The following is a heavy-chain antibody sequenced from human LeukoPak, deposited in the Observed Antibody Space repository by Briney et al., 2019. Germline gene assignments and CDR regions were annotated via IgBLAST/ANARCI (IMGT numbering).Heavy chain of an antibody. CDR2: VYYSGST. V-gene: IGHV4-59*11. CDR1: GGSISSHY. D-gene: IGHD5-12*01. J-gene: IGHJ4*02. CDR3: ARGSKHSGQDY. Sequence: PSETLSLTCTVSGGSISSHYWSWIRQPPGKGLEWIGYVYYSGSTNYNPSLKSRVTISVDTSKNQFSLKLSSVTAADTAVYYCARGSKHSGQDYWGQGTLVTVSS.